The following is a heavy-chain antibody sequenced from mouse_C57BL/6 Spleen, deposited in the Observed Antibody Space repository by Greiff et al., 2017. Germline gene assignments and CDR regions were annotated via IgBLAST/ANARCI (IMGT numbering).Heavy chain of an antibody. V-gene: IGHV3-6*01. CDR2: ISYDGSN. CDR1: GYSITSGYY. CDR3: AREGAYYYGSSYRYFDV. D-gene: IGHD1-1*01. Sequence: EVQLQESGPGLVKPSQSLSLTCSVTGYSITSGYYWNWIRQFPGNKLEWMGYISYDGSNNYNPSLKNRISITRDTSKNQFFLNLNSVTTEDTATYYCAREGAYYYGSSYRYFDVWGTGTTVTVSS. J-gene: IGHJ1*03.